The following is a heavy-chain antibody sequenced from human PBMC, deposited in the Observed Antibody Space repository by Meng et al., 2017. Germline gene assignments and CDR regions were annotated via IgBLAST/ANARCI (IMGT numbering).Heavy chain of an antibody. CDR1: GYTFTGYY. CDR2: INPNSGGT. D-gene: IGHD3-10*01. CDR3: ASELNTYGSGSYAY. V-gene: IGHV1-2*06. J-gene: IGHJ4*02. Sequence: QGQLAESGAEVKKPGASGQVSCKASGYTFTGYYMHWVRQAPGQGLEWMGRINPNSGGTNYAQKFQGRVTMTRDTSISTAYMELSRLRSDDTAVYYCASELNTYGSGSYAYWGQGTLVTVSS.